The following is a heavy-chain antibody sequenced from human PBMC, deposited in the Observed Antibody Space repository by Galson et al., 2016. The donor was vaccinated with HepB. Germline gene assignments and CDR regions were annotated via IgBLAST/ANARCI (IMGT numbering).Heavy chain of an antibody. V-gene: IGHV1-18*01. D-gene: IGHD1-26*01. Sequence: SVKVSCKASGYTFTNYGITWVRQAPGQGLEWMGWISADNGNTDYAQKLQGRVTMTTDTSASTAYLGLRGLRSDDTAVYYCATGSLTVSGIFYSFAHWGQGTLVTVSS. CDR1: GYTFTNYG. CDR3: ATGSLTVSGIFYSFAH. CDR2: ISADNGNT. J-gene: IGHJ4*02.